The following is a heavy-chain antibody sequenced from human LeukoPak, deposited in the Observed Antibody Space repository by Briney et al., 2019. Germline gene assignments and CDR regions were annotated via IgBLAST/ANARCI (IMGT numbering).Heavy chain of an antibody. CDR3: VRAKAVAGRRHFDY. D-gene: IGHD6-19*01. CDR1: GGSISSHY. J-gene: IGHJ4*02. Sequence: SETLSLTCSVSGGSISSHYWSWIRQPPGKGLEWIGYIYYSGSTNYNPSLKSRVTISVDTSKNQFSLKLSSVTAADTAVYYCVRAKAVAGRRHFDYWGQGTLVTVSS. CDR2: IYYSGST. V-gene: IGHV4-59*08.